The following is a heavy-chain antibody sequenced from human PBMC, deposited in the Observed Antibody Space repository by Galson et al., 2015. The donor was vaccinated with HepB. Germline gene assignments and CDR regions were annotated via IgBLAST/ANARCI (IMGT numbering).Heavy chain of an antibody. J-gene: IGHJ4*02. CDR2: ISYDGGNK. CDR1: GFTFSRYA. V-gene: IGHV3-30-3*01. D-gene: IGHD3-22*01. Sequence: SLRLSCAASGFTFSRYAMHWVRQAPGKGLEWVAVISYDGGNKYYADSVKGRFTISRDNSKNTLYLQMNSLRPEDTAEYYCARVYYDSSGYCCGYFDYWGQGTQVTVSS. CDR3: ARVYYDSSGYCCGYFDY.